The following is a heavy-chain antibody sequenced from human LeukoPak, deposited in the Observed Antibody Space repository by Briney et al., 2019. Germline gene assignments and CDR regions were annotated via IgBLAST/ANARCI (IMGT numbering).Heavy chain of an antibody. Sequence: GGSLRLSCAASGFTFSSYWMSWVRQAPGKGPEWVANIKQDGSEKYYVDSVKGRFTISRDNAKNSLYLQMNSLRAEDTAVYYCARDLTTVVTRHYYYYYGMDVWGQGTTVTVSS. D-gene: IGHD4-17*01. CDR1: GFTFSSYW. CDR3: ARDLTTVVTRHYYYYYGMDV. J-gene: IGHJ6*02. CDR2: IKQDGSEK. V-gene: IGHV3-7*01.